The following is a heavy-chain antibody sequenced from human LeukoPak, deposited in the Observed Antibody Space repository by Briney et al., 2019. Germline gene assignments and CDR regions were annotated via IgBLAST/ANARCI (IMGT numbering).Heavy chain of an antibody. CDR3: ARTAGGNSYYYYMDV. Sequence: SGPALVKPTQTLTLTCTFSGFSLSISGMCVSWIRQPPGKALEWLARIDWDDDKYYSTSLKTRLAISKDTSKNQVVLTMSNLDPVDTATYYCARTAGGNSYYYYMDVWGKGTTVTVSS. V-gene: IGHV2-70*11. D-gene: IGHD4-23*01. J-gene: IGHJ6*03. CDR2: IDWDDDK. CDR1: GFSLSISGMC.